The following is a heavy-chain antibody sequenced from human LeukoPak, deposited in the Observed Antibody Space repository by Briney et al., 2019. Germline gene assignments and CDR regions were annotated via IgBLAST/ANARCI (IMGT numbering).Heavy chain of an antibody. CDR1: GFTVSSNY. CDR2: IYSGGST. J-gene: IGHJ4*02. D-gene: IGHD4-23*01. CDR3: ARDLFPPRPTTTVVPPEFDY. Sequence: GGSLRLSCAVSGFTVSSNYMSWVRQAPGKGLEWVSVIYSGGSTYYADSVKGRFTISRDNSKNTLYLQMNSLRAEDMAVYYCARDLFPPRPTTTVVPPEFDYWGQGTLVTVSS. V-gene: IGHV3-53*01.